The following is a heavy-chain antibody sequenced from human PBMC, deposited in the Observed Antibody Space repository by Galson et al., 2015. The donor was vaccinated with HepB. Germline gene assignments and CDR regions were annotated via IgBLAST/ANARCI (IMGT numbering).Heavy chain of an antibody. V-gene: IGHV1-69*06. CDR1: GGTFSSYA. Sequence: SVKVSCKASGGTFSSYAISWVRQAPGQGLEWMGGIIPIFGTANYAQKFQGRVTITADKSTSTAYMELSSLRSEDTAVYYCARAGLLRYFDWSPFYWGQGTLVTVSS. J-gene: IGHJ4*02. CDR2: IIPIFGTA. CDR3: ARAGLLRYFDWSPFY. D-gene: IGHD3-9*01.